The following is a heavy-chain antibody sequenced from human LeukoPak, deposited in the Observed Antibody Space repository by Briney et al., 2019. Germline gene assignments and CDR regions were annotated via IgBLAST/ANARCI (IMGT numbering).Heavy chain of an antibody. CDR1: GGSISSGGYY. V-gene: IGHV4-31*03. D-gene: IGHD2-2*01. CDR2: IYYSGST. Sequence: SETLSLTCTVSGGSISSGGYYWSWIRQHPGKGLEWIGYIYYSGSTYYNPSLKSRVTISVDTSKNQFSLKLSSVTAADTAVYYCARVRSYIVVVAAAIRGNWFDPWGQGTLVTVSS. CDR3: ARVRSYIVVVAAAIRGNWFDP. J-gene: IGHJ5*02.